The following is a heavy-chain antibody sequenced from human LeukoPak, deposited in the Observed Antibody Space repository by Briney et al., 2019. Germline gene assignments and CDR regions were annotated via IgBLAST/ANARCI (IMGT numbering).Heavy chain of an antibody. CDR3: VKAIVPTTRPFGA. J-gene: IGHJ5*02. CDR1: GFAFGKYD. Sequence: GGSLRLSCAASGFAFGKYDMSWVRQAPGRGLEWVSFISGGGINTFYAASVKGRFTISWDTSKNTLFLQMSSLRGDDTAVYYCVKAIVPTTRPFGAWGQGTPVTVSS. D-gene: IGHD5-12*01. V-gene: IGHV3-23*01. CDR2: ISGGGINT.